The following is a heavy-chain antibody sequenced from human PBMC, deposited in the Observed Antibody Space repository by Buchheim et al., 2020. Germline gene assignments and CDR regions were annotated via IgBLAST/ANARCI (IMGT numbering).Heavy chain of an antibody. V-gene: IGHV4-59*01. CDR1: GGSISSYY. J-gene: IGHJ3*02. Sequence: QVQLQESGPGLVKPSETLSLTCTVSGGSISSYYWSWIRQPPGKGLEWIGYIYYSGSTNYNPSLKSRVTISVDTSKNQSSLKLSSVTAADTAVYYCARDLRYYDSSGYYDAFDIWGQGT. CDR3: ARDLRYYDSSGYYDAFDI. D-gene: IGHD3-22*01. CDR2: IYYSGST.